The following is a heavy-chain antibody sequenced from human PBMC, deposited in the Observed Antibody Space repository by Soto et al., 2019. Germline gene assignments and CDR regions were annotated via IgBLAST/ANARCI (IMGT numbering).Heavy chain of an antibody. CDR2: ISYDGSTK. Sequence: QVHLVESGGGVVQPGRSLRLSCAASGFTFSSYGMHWVRQAPGKGLEWVAVISYDGSTKYYRESVKGRFTTSRYNSKNTLYLQIDSLRVEDTAVYYCAKDEGRFLKYYFNYGVDVWGLGTTVTVSS. CDR3: AKDEGRFLKYYFNYGVDV. D-gene: IGHD3-3*01. V-gene: IGHV3-30*18. J-gene: IGHJ6*02. CDR1: GFTFSSYG.